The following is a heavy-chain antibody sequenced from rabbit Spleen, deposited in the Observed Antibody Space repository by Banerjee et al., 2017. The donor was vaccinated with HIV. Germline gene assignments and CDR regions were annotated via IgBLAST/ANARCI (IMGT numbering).Heavy chain of an antibody. Sequence: HLKESGGGLVQPGGSLKLSCKASGFTLSSYYMNWVRQAPGKGLEWIGYIDPVFGITYYANWVAGRFSISRENAQNTVFLQMTSLTDADTATYFCARDGAGGSYFALWGQGTLVTVS. J-gene: IGHJ4*01. CDR3: ARDGAGGSYFAL. D-gene: IGHD8-1*01. V-gene: IGHV1S7*01. CDR2: IDPVFGIT. CDR1: GFTLSSYY.